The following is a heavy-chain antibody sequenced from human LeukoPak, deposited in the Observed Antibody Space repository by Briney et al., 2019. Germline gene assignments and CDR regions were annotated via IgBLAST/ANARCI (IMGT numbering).Heavy chain of an antibody. CDR2: INSDGSST. CDR1: GFDFSSYW. J-gene: IGHJ4*02. V-gene: IGHV3-74*01. Sequence: GGSLRLSCAASGFDFSSYWMHWVRQAPGKGLVWVSRINSDGSSTSYADSVKGRFTISRDNAKDTLYLQMNSLRAEDTAVYYCARVRFGYSSIPFDYWGQGTLVTVSS. D-gene: IGHD6-19*01. CDR3: ARVRFGYSSIPFDY.